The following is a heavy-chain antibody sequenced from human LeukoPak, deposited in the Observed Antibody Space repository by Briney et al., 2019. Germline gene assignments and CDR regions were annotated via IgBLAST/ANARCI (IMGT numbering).Heavy chain of an antibody. Sequence: PGGSLRLSCAASGFTFSSYWMSWVRQAPGKGLEWVANIRQDGSDKNYVDSVEGRFTISRDNAKRSLYLQMNSLRAEDTAVYYCAREVRRCFDYWGQGTLVTVSS. V-gene: IGHV3-7*01. J-gene: IGHJ4*02. CDR1: GFTFSSYW. CDR2: IRQDGSDK. CDR3: AREVRRCFDY.